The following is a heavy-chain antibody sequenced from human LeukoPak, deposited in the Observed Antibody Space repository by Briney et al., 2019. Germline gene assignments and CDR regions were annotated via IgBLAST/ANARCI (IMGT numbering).Heavy chain of an antibody. CDR3: ARGMGVLVPAATWFDP. Sequence: ASVKVSCRASGYTFTAYYMHWVRQAPGQGLEWMGRINPKSGDTNYAQKFQGRVTMTRDTSISTAYMDLSRLRSDDTAVYYCARGMGVLVPAATWFDPWGQGTLVTVSS. CDR1: GYTFTAYY. J-gene: IGHJ5*02. CDR2: INPKSGDT. D-gene: IGHD2-2*01. V-gene: IGHV1-2*06.